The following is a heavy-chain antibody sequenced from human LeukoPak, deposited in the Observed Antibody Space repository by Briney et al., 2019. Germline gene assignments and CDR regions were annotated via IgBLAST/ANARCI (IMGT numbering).Heavy chain of an antibody. J-gene: IGHJ4*02. CDR2: ISHSGST. Sequence: SETLSLTCAVYGGSFSDYYWSWIRQPPGKGLEWIGEISHSGSTSYNPSLKSRVTISVDTSKNQFSLKQSSVTAADTAVYYCARGLAEMATTYYFDYWGQGALVTVSS. CDR3: ARGLAEMATTYYFDY. V-gene: IGHV4-34*01. D-gene: IGHD5-12*01. CDR1: GGSFSDYY.